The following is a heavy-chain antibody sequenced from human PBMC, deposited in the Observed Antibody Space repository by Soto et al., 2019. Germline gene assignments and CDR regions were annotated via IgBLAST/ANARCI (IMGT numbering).Heavy chain of an antibody. CDR1: GYTFTSYG. CDR2: ISAYNGNT. J-gene: IGHJ4*02. CDR3: VRVVSFLTGYDY. D-gene: IGHD3-9*01. Sequence: ASVKVSCKASGYTFTSYGISWVRQAPGQGLEWMGWISAYNGNTNYAQKLQGRVTMTTDTSTSTAYMELRSLRSDDMAVYYCVRVVSFLTGYDYWGQGTLVTVSS. V-gene: IGHV1-18*03.